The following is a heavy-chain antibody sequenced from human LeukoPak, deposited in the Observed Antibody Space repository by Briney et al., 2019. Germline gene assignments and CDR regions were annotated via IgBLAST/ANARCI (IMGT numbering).Heavy chain of an antibody. D-gene: IGHD3-10*01. CDR2: IYTSGST. CDR1: GGSISSYY. V-gene: IGHV4-4*09. J-gene: IGHJ3*02. CDR3: ARLKVRGVIITRGAFDI. Sequence: SETLSLTCTVSGGSISSYYWSWIRQPPGKGLEWIGYIYTSGSTNYNPSLKSRVTISVDTSKNQFSLKLSSVTGADTAVYYCARLKVRGVIITRGAFDIWGQGTMVTVSS.